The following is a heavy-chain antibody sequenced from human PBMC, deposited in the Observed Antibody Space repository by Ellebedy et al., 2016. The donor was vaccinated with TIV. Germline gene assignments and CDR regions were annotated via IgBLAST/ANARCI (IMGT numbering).Heavy chain of an antibody. V-gene: IGHV3-74*03. CDR2: ITSDGSDI. CDR3: ARVVAAAGRSGGGDY. D-gene: IGHD6-13*01. J-gene: IGHJ4*02. CDR1: GFTFSSYW. Sequence: HTGGSLRLSCAASGFTFSSYWMHWVRQAPGKGLEWVSRITSDGSDIAYADSVRGRFTNSRDNAKNTLYLQMNSLRADDTAVYYCARVVAAAGRSGGGDYWGQGTLVTVSS.